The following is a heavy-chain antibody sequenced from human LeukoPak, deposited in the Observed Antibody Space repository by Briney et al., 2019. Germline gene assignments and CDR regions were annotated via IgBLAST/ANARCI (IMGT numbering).Heavy chain of an antibody. CDR3: ARVRRPAKGIAARPDAFDI. D-gene: IGHD6-6*01. CDR2: ISAYNGNT. J-gene: IGHJ3*02. CDR1: GYTFTSYD. V-gene: IGHV1-18*01. Sequence: ASVKVSCKASGYTFTSYDISWVRQAPGQELEWMGWISAYNGNTNYAQKLQGRVTMTTDTSTSTAYMELRSLRSDDTAVYYCARVRRPAKGIAARPDAFDIWGQGTMVTVSS.